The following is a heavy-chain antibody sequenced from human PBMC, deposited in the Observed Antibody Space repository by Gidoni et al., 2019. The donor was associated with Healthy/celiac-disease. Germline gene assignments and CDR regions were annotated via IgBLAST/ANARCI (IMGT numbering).Heavy chain of an antibody. CDR2: ISGSGGST. D-gene: IGHD2-15*01. J-gene: IGHJ4*02. CDR3: AKGGCSGGSCQYYFDY. CDR1: GFTFSSYA. Sequence: EVQLLESGGGLVQPGGSLRLSCAASGFTFSSYAMSWVRQAPGKGLEWVSAISGSGGSTYYADSVKGRFTISRDNSKNTLYLQMNSLRAEDTAVYYCAKGGCSGGSCQYYFDYWGQGTLVTVSS. V-gene: IGHV3-23*01.